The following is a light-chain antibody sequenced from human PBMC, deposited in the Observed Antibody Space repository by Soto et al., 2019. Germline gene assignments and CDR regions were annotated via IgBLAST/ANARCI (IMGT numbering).Light chain of an antibody. CDR1: QSVSGW. J-gene: IGKJ1*01. Sequence: DIQMTKHPSTLSSSFGSPGXATCRASQSVSGWLAWYQQKPGEAPKLLIYGASALPRGVPSRFSGSGSGTKFTLTIASLQPDDFATYYCQQYETFSGTFGPGTKVDI. V-gene: IGKV1-5*01. CDR2: GAS. CDR3: QQYETFSGT.